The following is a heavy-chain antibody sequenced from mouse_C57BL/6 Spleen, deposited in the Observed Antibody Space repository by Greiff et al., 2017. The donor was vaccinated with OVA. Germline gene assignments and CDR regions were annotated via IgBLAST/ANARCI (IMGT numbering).Heavy chain of an antibody. CDR2: ISSGSSTI. J-gene: IGHJ4*01. Sequence: EVNLVESGGGLVKPGGSLKLSCAASGFTFSDYGMHWVRQAPEKGLEWVAYISSGSSTIYYADTVKGRFTISRDNAKNTLFLQMTSLRSEDTAMYYCASAVATDAMDYWGQGTSVTVSS. V-gene: IGHV5-17*01. CDR1: GFTFSDYG. D-gene: IGHD1-1*01. CDR3: ASAVATDAMDY.